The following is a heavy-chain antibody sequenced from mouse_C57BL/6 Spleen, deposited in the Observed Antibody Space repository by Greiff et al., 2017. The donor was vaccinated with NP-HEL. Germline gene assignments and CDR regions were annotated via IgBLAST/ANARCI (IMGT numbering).Heavy chain of an antibody. CDR1: GFNIKDYY. CDR2: IDPEDGET. V-gene: IGHV14-2*01. J-gene: IGHJ1*03. D-gene: IGHD1-1*01. Sequence: VQLQQSGAELMKPGASVKLSCTASGFNIKDYYMHWVKQRTEQGLEWIGRIDPEDGETKYAPKFQGKATITADTSSNTAYLQLSSLTSEDTAVYYCASYYGSSPGVWGTGTTVTVSS. CDR3: ASYYGSSPGV.